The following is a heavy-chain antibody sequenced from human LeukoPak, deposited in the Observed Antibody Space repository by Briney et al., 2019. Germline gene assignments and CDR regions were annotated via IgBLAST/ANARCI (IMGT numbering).Heavy chain of an antibody. D-gene: IGHD6-13*01. CDR2: IHYTGST. Sequence: SETLSLTCTVSGGSIRSYYWSWIRQPPGKGLEWIGYIHYTGSTNYNPSLKSRVTISVDTSKNQFSLQLSSVTATVTAVYFCARHSSSWYPDYWGQGALVTVSS. V-gene: IGHV4-59*08. J-gene: IGHJ4*02. CDR1: GGSIRSYY. CDR3: ARHSSSWYPDY.